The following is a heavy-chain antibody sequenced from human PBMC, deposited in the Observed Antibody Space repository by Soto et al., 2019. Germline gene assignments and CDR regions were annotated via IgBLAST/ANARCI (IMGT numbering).Heavy chain of an antibody. CDR2: ISYDGSNK. J-gene: IGHJ6*02. D-gene: IGHD3-10*01. V-gene: IGHV3-30-3*01. CDR1: GFTFSSYA. CDR3: AREKAHYYGSGSYSIPPYSYGMDV. Sequence: QVQLVESGGGVVQPGRSLRLSCAASGFTFSSYAMHWVRQAPGKGLEWVAVISYDGSNKYYADSVKGRFTISRDNSKNTLYLQMNRLRAEDTAVYYCAREKAHYYGSGSYSIPPYSYGMDVWGQGTTVTVSS.